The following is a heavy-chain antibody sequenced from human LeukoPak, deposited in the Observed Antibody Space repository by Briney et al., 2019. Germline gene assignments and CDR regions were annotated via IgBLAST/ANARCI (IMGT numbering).Heavy chain of an antibody. V-gene: IGHV3-74*01. CDR1: GFTFSTYW. Sequence: GGSLRLSCAASGFTFSTYWMHWVRQAPGKGLVWVSRINSDGTSTNYADSVKGRFTISRDNAKNTLYLQMNSLRAEDTAVYYCARYSSGCLDYWGQGTLVTVSS. CDR2: INSDGTST. D-gene: IGHD6-19*01. J-gene: IGHJ4*02. CDR3: ARYSSGCLDY.